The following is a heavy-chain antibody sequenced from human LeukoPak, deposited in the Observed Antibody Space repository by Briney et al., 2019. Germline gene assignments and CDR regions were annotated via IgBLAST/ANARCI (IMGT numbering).Heavy chain of an antibody. D-gene: IGHD4-17*01. V-gene: IGHV3-48*01. CDR2: ISSSSSSI. CDR1: GFTFSSYS. J-gene: IGHJ4*02. Sequence: PGGSHRLSCAASGFTFSSYSMNWVRQAPGKGLEWVSYISSSSSSIYYADSVKGRFTISRDNAKNSLYLQMNSLRAEDTAVYYCARDYGDYAAFRYSGQGNLVTVSS. CDR3: ARDYGDYAAFRY.